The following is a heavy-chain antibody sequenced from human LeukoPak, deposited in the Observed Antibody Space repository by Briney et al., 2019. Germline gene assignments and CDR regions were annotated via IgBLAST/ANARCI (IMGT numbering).Heavy chain of an antibody. CDR1: GFTFSSYS. Sequence: GGSLRLSCAASGFTFSSYSMNWVRQAPGKGLEWVSSISSSSSYIYYADSVKGRFTISRDNAKNSLYLQMNSLRAEDTAVYYCASSGQQLVRSPFDYWGQGTLVTASS. V-gene: IGHV3-21*01. CDR3: ASSGQQLVRSPFDY. D-gene: IGHD6-13*01. J-gene: IGHJ4*02. CDR2: ISSSSSYI.